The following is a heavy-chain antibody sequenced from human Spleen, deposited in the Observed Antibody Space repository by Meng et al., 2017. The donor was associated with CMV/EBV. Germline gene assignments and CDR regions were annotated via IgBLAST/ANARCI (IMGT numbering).Heavy chain of an antibody. J-gene: IGHJ4*02. D-gene: IGHD6-6*01. CDR3: AREYSSSSFDY. Sequence: QRQLQGSGPGLVKPSETLSLTCTVSGGSISSSSYYWGWIRQPPGKGLEWIGSIYYSGSTYYNPSLKSRVTISVDTSKNQFSLKLSSVTAADTAVYYCAREYSSSSFDYWGQGTLVTVSS. CDR2: IYYSGST. V-gene: IGHV4-39*07. CDR1: GGSISSSSYY.